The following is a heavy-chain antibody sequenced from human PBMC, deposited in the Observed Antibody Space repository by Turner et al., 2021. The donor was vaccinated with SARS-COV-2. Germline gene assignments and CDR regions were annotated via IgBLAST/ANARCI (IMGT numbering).Heavy chain of an antibody. J-gene: IGHJ4*02. V-gene: IGHV3-23*01. Sequence: EVQLLESGGGLVQPGGSLRLSCAASGFTFSSYAMNWVRQAPGKGLEWVSAISGSGGSTYYADSVKGRFTISRDNSKNTLYLQMNSLRAEDTAVYYCAKDMWRLQVLEWLSLPVFDYWGQGTLVTVSS. CDR2: ISGSGGST. D-gene: IGHD3-3*01. CDR1: GFTFSSYA. CDR3: AKDMWRLQVLEWLSLPVFDY.